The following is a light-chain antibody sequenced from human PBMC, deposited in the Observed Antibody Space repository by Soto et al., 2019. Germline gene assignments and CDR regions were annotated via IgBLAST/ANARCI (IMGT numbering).Light chain of an antibody. CDR3: AAWDDSLDGHV. J-gene: IGLJ1*01. CDR1: SSNIGGNT. Sequence: QSVLTQPPSASGTPGQRVTISCSGSSSNIGGNTVNWYQQLPGTAPKLLIYSHNQRPSGVPDRFSASKSGTSASLAISGLQSEDEADYYCAAWDDSLDGHVFGTGTKLTVL. V-gene: IGLV1-44*01. CDR2: SHN.